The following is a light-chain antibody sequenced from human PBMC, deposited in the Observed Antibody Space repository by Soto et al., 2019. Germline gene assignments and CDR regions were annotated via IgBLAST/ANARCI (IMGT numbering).Light chain of an antibody. V-gene: IGKV3-11*01. Sequence: EIVLTQSPATLSLSPGERSTLTCRASQSVSSTLAWYQQKPGQAPRLLIYDASNRATGFPARFSGSGSGTDFTLTIGSLEPDDFAVYYCQQRSDWPRTFGQGTKVDIK. CDR3: QQRSDWPRT. CDR1: QSVSST. J-gene: IGKJ2*01. CDR2: DAS.